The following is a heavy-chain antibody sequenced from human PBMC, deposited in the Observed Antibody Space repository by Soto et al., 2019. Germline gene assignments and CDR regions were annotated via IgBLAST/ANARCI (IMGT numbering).Heavy chain of an antibody. CDR3: ARERGFGSLDY. V-gene: IGHV3-30-3*01. CDR1: GFTFSSYA. Sequence: GGSLRLSCAASGFTFSSYAMHWVRQAPGKGLGWVAVISYDGSNKYYADSGKGRFTIYRDNSKNTLYLQMNSLRAEDTAVYYCARERGFGSLDYWGQGTLVTVSS. CDR2: ISYDGSNK. J-gene: IGHJ4*02. D-gene: IGHD3-10*01.